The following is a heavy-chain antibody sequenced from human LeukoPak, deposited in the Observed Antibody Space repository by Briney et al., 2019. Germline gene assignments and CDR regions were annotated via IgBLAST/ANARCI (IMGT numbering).Heavy chain of an antibody. D-gene: IGHD3-22*01. J-gene: IGHJ3*02. Sequence: PGGSLRLSCAASGFTFSSYGMHWVRQAPGKGLEWVAVISYDGSNKYYADSVKGRFTISRDNSKNTLYLQMNSLRAEDTAVYYCAKAAYYNHDAFDIWGQGTMVTVSS. CDR3: AKAAYYNHDAFDI. V-gene: IGHV3-30*18. CDR1: GFTFSSYG. CDR2: ISYDGSNK.